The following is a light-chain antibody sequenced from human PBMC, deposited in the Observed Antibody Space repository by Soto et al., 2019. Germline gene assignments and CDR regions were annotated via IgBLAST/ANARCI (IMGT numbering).Light chain of an antibody. CDR1: SSDVGSYNR. CDR2: EVS. Sequence: QSALTQPPSVSGSPGQSVTISCTGTSSDVGSYNRVFWYQQPPGTAPKLMIYEVSNRPSGVPDRFSGSKSGNTASLTISGLQAEDEADYYCSSYTSSSTYVFGTGTQLTVL. J-gene: IGLJ1*01. CDR3: SSYTSSSTYV. V-gene: IGLV2-18*02.